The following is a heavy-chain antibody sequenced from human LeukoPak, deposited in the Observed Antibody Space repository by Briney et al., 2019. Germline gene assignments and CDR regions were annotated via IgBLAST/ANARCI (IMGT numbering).Heavy chain of an antibody. J-gene: IGHJ4*02. V-gene: IGHV3-23*01. CDR3: MNDFDY. Sequence: GGSLRLSCAASGFTFTTYAMSWVRQAPGKGLEWVSISSDSGGTTYYADSVKGRFTISRDNSKNTLYLQMNSLRVEDTAVYYCMNDFDYWGQGTLVTVSS. CDR1: GFTFTTYA. CDR2: SSDSGGTT.